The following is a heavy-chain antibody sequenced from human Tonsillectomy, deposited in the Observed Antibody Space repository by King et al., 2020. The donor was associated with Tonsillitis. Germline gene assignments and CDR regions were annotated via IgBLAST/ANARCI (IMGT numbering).Heavy chain of an antibody. V-gene: IGHV3-20*04. CDR3: ARGAGIYVVVSAAHDY. Sequence: VQLVESGGGVVRPGGSLRLSCAASGFTFDDYGMTWVRQAPGKGLEWGSWINWNGGSTGYADSVKGRFTISGDNAKTSLYLQMNSLRAEDTALYYCARGAGIYVVVSAAHDYWGQGTLVTVSS. D-gene: IGHD2-2*01. CDR2: INWNGGST. J-gene: IGHJ4*02. CDR1: GFTFDDYG.